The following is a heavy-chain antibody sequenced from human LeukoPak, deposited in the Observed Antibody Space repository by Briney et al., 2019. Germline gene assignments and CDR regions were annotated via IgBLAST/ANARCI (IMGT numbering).Heavy chain of an antibody. CDR1: GFTFSSYA. V-gene: IGHV3-30-3*01. J-gene: IGHJ4*02. D-gene: IGHD3-22*01. CDR2: ISYDGSNK. Sequence: QPGRSLRPSCAASGFTFSSYAMHWVRQAPGKGLEWVAVISYDGSNKYYADSVKGRFTISRDNSKNMLYLHMNSLRAEHTAVYYCARDPDYYDSSGYLYWGQGTLVTVSS. CDR3: ARDPDYYDSSGYLY.